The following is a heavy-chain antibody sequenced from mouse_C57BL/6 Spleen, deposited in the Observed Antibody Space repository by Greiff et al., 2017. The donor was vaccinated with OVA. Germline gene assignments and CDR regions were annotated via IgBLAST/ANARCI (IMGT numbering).Heavy chain of an antibody. V-gene: IGHV1-53*01. CDR1: GYTFTSYW. CDR2: INPSNGGT. CDR3: ARSGTTTTVVFDY. J-gene: IGHJ2*01. Sequence: QVQLQQPGTELVKPGASVKLSCKASGYTFTSYWMHWVKQRPGQGLEWIGNINPSNGGTNYNEKFKSKATLTVDKSSSTAYMQLSSLTSEDSAVYDGARSGTTTTVVFDYWGQGTTLTVSS. D-gene: IGHD1-1*01.